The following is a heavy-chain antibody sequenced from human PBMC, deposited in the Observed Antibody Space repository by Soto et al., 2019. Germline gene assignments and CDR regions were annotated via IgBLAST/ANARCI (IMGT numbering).Heavy chain of an antibody. CDR3: ARVVVAGTSWFDP. D-gene: IGHD6-19*01. Sequence: SVKVSCKASGGTFSNFAISWVRQAPGQGLEWMGGIIGIFGRASYAQKFQGRLTITADEYRSTSYMELSSLRSEDTAVYYCARVVVAGTSWFDPWGQGTLVTVSS. J-gene: IGHJ5*02. CDR2: IIGIFGRA. V-gene: IGHV1-69*13. CDR1: GGTFSNFA.